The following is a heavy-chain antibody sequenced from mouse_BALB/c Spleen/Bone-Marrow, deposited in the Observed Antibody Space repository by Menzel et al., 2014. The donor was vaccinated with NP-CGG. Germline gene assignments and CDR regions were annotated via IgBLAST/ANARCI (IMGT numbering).Heavy chain of an antibody. J-gene: IGHJ1*01. D-gene: IGHD2-4*01. CDR1: GFTFTDYY. V-gene: IGHV7-3*02. Sequence: EVNVVESGGGLVRPGGSLILSCATSGFTFTDYYMSWVRPPPGKALEWLGFIRNKANGYTTEYSASVKGRFTISRDNSQSILYPQMNTLRAEDSATYYCAREIINDYHWYFDVWGAGTTVTVSS. CDR3: AREIINDYHWYFDV. CDR2: IRNKANGYTT.